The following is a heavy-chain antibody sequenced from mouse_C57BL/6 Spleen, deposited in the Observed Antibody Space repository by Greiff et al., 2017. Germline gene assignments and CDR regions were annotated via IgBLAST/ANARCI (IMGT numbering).Heavy chain of an antibody. CDR1: GYAFTNYL. CDR2: INPGSGGT. CDR3: ARRGDYDVAY. J-gene: IGHJ3*01. D-gene: IGHD2-4*01. Sequence: QVHVKQSGAELVRPGTSVKVSCKASGYAFTNYLIEWVKQRPGQGLEWIGVINPGSGGTNYNEKFKGKATLTADKSSSTAYMQLSSLTSEDSAVYFCARRGDYDVAYWGQGTLVTVSA. V-gene: IGHV1-54*01.